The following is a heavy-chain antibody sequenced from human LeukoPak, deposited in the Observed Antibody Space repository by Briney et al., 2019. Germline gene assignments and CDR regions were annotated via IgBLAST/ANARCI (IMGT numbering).Heavy chain of an antibody. D-gene: IGHD1-14*01. Sequence: GASVKVSCKASGYTFAAHHIHWVRQAAGQGLEWMGWVHPNSGSTAYAQKFQGRVTMTRDTSISTAYMELTGLRSDDTAVYFCARGPRNDPWGQGTLVTVSS. V-gene: IGHV1-8*02. CDR3: ARGPRNDP. CDR1: GYTFAAHH. J-gene: IGHJ5*02. CDR2: VHPNSGST.